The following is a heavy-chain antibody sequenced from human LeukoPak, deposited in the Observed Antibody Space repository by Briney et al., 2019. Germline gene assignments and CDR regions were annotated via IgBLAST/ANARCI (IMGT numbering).Heavy chain of an antibody. CDR3: ARGYSYGYGPLDY. CDR2: ISTDNGNT. Sequence: ASVKVSCKASGYGFTNYGINWVRQAPGQGLEWMGWISTDNGNTDYAQNLQGRVTMTTDTSTSTAYMELRSLRSDDTAVYYCARGYSYGYGPLDYWGQGTLVTVSS. J-gene: IGHJ4*02. CDR1: GYGFTNYG. V-gene: IGHV1-18*01. D-gene: IGHD5-18*01.